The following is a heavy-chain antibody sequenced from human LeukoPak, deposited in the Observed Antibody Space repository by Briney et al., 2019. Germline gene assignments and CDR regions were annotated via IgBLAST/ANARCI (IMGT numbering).Heavy chain of an antibody. CDR3: ARGHYSNLFDY. D-gene: IGHD4-11*01. Sequence: SETLSLTCAVYGGSFSGYYWSWIRQTPGKGLEWIGEINHSGTTNYNPSLKSRVTISVDTSKNQFSLKLSSVTAADTAVYYCARGHYSNLFDYWGQGTLVTVSS. CDR2: INHSGTT. CDR1: GGSFSGYY. V-gene: IGHV4-34*01. J-gene: IGHJ4*02.